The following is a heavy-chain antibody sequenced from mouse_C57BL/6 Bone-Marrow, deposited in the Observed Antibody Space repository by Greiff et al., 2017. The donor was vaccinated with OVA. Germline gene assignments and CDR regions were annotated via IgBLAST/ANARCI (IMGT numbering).Heavy chain of an antibody. J-gene: IGHJ3*01. CDR1: GFTFSSYG. Sequence: EVQGVESGGDLVKPGGSLKLSCAASGFTFSSYGMSWVRQTPDKRLEWVATISSGGSYTYYPDSVKGRFTISRDNAKNTLYLQMSSLKSEDTAMYYCADYYGSSFAYWGQGTLVTVSA. CDR3: ADYYGSSFAY. CDR2: ISSGGSYT. D-gene: IGHD1-1*01. V-gene: IGHV5-6*01.